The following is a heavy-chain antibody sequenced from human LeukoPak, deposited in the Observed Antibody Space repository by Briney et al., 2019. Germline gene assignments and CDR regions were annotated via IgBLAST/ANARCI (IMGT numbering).Heavy chain of an antibody. J-gene: IGHJ4*02. V-gene: IGHV3-21*01. D-gene: IGHD3-3*01. CDR1: GFTFSSYS. Sequence: GGSLRLSCGASGFTFSSYSMNWVRQAPGKGLEWVSSISSTGSYIYYADSVKGRFTISRDNAKNSLFLQMSSLRAEDTAVYYCARDLFFDAYWGQGTLVTVSS. CDR2: ISSTGSYI. CDR3: ARDLFFDAY.